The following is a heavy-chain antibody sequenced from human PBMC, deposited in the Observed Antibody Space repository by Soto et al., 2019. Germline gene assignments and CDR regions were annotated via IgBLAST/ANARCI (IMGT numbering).Heavy chain of an antibody. Sequence: SETLSLTCTVSGGSISSYYWSWIRQPPGKGLEWIGYIYYSGSTNYNPSLKSRVTTSVDTSKNQFSLKLSSVTAADTAVYYCARVDSSSWYRRGFDPWGQGTLVTVSS. CDR2: IYYSGST. CDR3: ARVDSSSWYRRGFDP. J-gene: IGHJ5*02. CDR1: GGSISSYY. D-gene: IGHD6-13*01. V-gene: IGHV4-59*01.